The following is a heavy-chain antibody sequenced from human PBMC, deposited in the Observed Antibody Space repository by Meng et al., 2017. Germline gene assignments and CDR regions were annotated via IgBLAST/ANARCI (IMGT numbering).Heavy chain of an antibody. CDR1: GGSFSGYY. V-gene: IGHV4-34*01. J-gene: IGHJ4*02. D-gene: IGHD6-6*01. CDR3: ARRGIAARPFYY. CDR2: INHSGST. Sequence: QVQRQRWGAGLLKPSETLSLTCAVYGGSFSGYYWSWIRQPPGKGLEWIGEINHSGSTNYNPSLKSRVTISVDTSKNQFSLKLSSVTAADTAVYYCARRGIAARPFYYWGQGTLVTVSS.